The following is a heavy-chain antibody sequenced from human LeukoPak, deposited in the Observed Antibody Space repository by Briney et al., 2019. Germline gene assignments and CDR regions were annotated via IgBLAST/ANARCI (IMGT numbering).Heavy chain of an antibody. D-gene: IGHD3-16*02. CDR3: AMGDYVWGSYRRYFDY. CDR2: IIPIFGTA. Sequence: ASVKVSCKASGGTFSSYAISWVRQAPGQGLEWMGGIIPIFGTANYAQKFQGRVTITADKSTSTAYMELSSLRSEDTAVYYCAMGDYVWGSYRRYFDYWGQGTLVTVSS. CDR1: GGTFSSYA. J-gene: IGHJ4*02. V-gene: IGHV1-69*06.